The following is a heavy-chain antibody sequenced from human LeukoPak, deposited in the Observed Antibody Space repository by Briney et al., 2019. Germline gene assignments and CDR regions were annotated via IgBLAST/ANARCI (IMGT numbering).Heavy chain of an antibody. CDR1: GFTFSSYS. J-gene: IGHJ3*02. CDR3: ARAIYDFWSAEGAFDI. CDR2: ISSSSSYI. D-gene: IGHD3-3*01. V-gene: IGHV3-21*01. Sequence: PGGSLRLSCAASGFTFSSYSMNWVRQAPGKGLEWVSSISSSSSYIYYADSVKGRFTISRDNAKNSLYLQMNSLRAEDTAVNYCARAIYDFWSAEGAFDIWGQGTMVTVSS.